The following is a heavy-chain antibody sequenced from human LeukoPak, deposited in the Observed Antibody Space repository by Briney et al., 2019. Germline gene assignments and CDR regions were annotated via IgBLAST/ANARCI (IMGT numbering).Heavy chain of an antibody. Sequence: PSETLSLTCTVSGGSISGYYWSWIRQPPGKGLEWIGEINHSGSTNYNPSLKSRVTISVDTSKNQFSLKLSSVTAADTAVYYCASGLVSDYYDSSGYPLDYWGQGTLVTVSS. D-gene: IGHD3-22*01. V-gene: IGHV4-34*01. CDR2: INHSGST. J-gene: IGHJ4*02. CDR3: ASGLVSDYYDSSGYPLDY. CDR1: GGSISGYY.